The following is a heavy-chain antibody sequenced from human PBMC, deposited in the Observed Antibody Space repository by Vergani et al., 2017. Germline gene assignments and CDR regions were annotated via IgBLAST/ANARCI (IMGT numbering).Heavy chain of an antibody. D-gene: IGHD6-6*01. J-gene: IGHJ6*03. CDR3: AGETARTLYYYYYMDV. CDR1: GYTFTSYD. Sequence: QLVQSGPEVKTPGTSVKVSCKASGYTFTSYDINWVRQATGQGLEWMGWMNPNSGNKGYAQKFQGRVTMTRNTYISTAYMELSSLRSEDTAVYYCAGETARTLYYYYYMDVWGKGTTVTVSS. V-gene: IGHV1-8*01. CDR2: MNPNSGNK.